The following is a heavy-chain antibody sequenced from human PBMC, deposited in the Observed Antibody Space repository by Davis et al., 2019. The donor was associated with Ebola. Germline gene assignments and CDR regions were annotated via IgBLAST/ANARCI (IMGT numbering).Heavy chain of an antibody. CDR2: IYYSGST. D-gene: IGHD1/OR15-1a*01. CDR1: GGSISSYY. CDR3: ARNNRNNGYYFDY. V-gene: IGHV4-59*12. Sequence: SETLSLTCTVSGGSISSYYWSWIRQPPGKGLEWIGYIYYSGSTNYNPSLKSRVTISVDKSNNQFSLKMNSVTAADTAMYYCARNNRNNGYYFDYWGQGTLVTVSS. J-gene: IGHJ4*02.